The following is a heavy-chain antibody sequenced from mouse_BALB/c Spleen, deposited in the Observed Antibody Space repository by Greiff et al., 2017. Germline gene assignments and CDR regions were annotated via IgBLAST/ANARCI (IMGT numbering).Heavy chain of an antibody. CDR3: ARGTVVAYYYAMDY. D-gene: IGHD1-1*01. J-gene: IGHJ4*01. V-gene: IGHV1-14*01. CDR1: GYTFTSYV. Sequence: VQLQQSGPELVKPGASVKMSCKASGYTFTSYVMHWVKQKPGQGLEWIGYINPYNDGTKYNEKFKGKATLTVDKSSSTAYMQLSSPKSEDSAVYYCARGTVVAYYYAMDYWGQGTSVTVSS. CDR2: INPYNDGT.